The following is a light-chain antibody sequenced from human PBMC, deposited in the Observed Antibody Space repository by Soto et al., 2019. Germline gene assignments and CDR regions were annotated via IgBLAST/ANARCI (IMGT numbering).Light chain of an antibody. CDR2: EGS. CDR3: CSYAGSYV. J-gene: IGLJ1*01. Sequence: QSVLTQPASVSGSPGQSITISCTGTSSDVGSYNLVSWYQQHPGKAPKLMIYEGSKRPSGVSIRFSGSKSGNTASLTISGLQAEDEADYYCCSYAGSYVFGTGTKVTVL. V-gene: IGLV2-23*01. CDR1: SSDVGSYNL.